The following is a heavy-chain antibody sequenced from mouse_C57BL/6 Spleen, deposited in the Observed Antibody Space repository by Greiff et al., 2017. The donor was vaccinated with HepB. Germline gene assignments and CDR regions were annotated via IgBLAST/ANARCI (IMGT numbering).Heavy chain of an antibody. J-gene: IGHJ3*01. CDR1: GFSFTSYG. CDR2: IWSGGST. D-gene: IGHD2-4*01. Sequence: VKLMESGPGLVQPSQSLSITCTVSGFSFTSYGVHWVRQSPGKGLEWLGVIWSGGSTDYNAAFISRLSISNDNTKSQVFFKMNSLQADDTAIYYCATIYYDYGRGFAYWGQGTLVTVSA. CDR3: ATIYYDYGRGFAY. V-gene: IGHV2-2*01.